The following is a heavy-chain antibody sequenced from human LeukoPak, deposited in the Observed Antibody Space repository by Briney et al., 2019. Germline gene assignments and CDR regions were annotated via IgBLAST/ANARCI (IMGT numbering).Heavy chain of an antibody. CDR3: ARGFLAAANYYFDY. V-gene: IGHV4-59*08. Sequence: PSETLSLTCTVSGGSISSYYWSWIRQPPGKGLEWIGYIYYSGSTNYNPPLKSRVTISVDTSKNQFSLKLSSVTAADTAVYYCARGFLAAANYYFDYWGQGTLVTVSS. J-gene: IGHJ4*02. CDR2: IYYSGST. CDR1: GGSISSYY. D-gene: IGHD6-13*01.